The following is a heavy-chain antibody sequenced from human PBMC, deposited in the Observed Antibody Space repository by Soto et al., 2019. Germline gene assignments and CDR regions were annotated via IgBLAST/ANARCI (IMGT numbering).Heavy chain of an antibody. CDR1: GDSISNGHW. CDR2: IYYSGST. Sequence: SETLSLTCVVSGDSISNGHWWTWVRQPPGKGLEWIGSIYYSGSTYYNPSLKSRVTISVDTSKNQFSLKLSSVTAADTAVYYCARDEGFGELLYNPHYYYGMDVWGQGTTVTVSS. J-gene: IGHJ6*02. V-gene: IGHV4-38-2*02. CDR3: ARDEGFGELLYNPHYYYGMDV. D-gene: IGHD3-10*01.